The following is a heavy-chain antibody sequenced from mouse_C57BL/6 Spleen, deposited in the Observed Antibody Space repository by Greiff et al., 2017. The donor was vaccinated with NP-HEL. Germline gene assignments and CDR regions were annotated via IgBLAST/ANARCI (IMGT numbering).Heavy chain of an antibody. D-gene: IGHD2-4*01. J-gene: IGHJ4*01. CDR2: IDPEDGET. V-gene: IGHV14-2*01. Sequence: EVQLQQSGAELVKPGASVKLSCTASGFNIKDYYMHWVKQRTEQGLEWIGRIDPEDGETKYAPQFQGKATITADTSSNTAYLQLSSLTSEDTAVYYCARGDYDGGVYYAMDYWGQGTSVTVSS. CDR1: GFNIKDYY. CDR3: ARGDYDGGVYYAMDY.